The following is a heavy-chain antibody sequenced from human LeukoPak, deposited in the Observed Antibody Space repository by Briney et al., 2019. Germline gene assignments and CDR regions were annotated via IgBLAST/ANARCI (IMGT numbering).Heavy chain of an antibody. D-gene: IGHD2/OR15-2a*01. J-gene: IGHJ4*02. CDR2: IWYDGNNK. Sequence: GGSLRLSCAASGFTFSSCGMHWGRQAPGKGLEWVAIIWYDGNNKYYADSVKGRFTISRDNSKNTVYLQMDSLRAEDTAVYYCARDNIRGAYYLDYWGRGTRVTVSS. V-gene: IGHV3-33*01. CDR1: GFTFSSCG. CDR3: ARDNIRGAYYLDY.